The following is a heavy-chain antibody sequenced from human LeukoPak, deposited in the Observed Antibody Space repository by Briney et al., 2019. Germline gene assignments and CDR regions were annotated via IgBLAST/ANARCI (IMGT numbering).Heavy chain of an antibody. CDR2: INPSGGST. J-gene: IGHJ4*02. Sequence: GASVKVSCKASGYTFTSYYMHWVRQAPGQGLEWMGIINPSGGSTSYAQKFQGRVTMTRDVSTSTVYMELSSLRSEDTAVYYCARGYYDILTGYYNRFDYWGQGTLVTVSS. V-gene: IGHV1-46*01. CDR1: GYTFTSYY. CDR3: ARGYYDILTGYYNRFDY. D-gene: IGHD3-9*01.